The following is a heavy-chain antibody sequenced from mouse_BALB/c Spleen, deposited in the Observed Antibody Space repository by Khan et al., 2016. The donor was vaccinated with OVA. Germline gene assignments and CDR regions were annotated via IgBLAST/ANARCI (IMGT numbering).Heavy chain of an antibody. V-gene: IGHV5-6-3*01. CDR2: INSNGGST. Sequence: EVELVESGGGLVQPGGSLKLSCAASGFTFSSYGMSWVRQTPDKRLELVATINSNGGSTYYPDSVKGRFNISRDNAKNTLYLQMSRLSSEDTAMYSCTSYYYGSRGFAYWGQGTLVTVSA. CDR3: TSYYYGSRGFAY. J-gene: IGHJ3*01. CDR1: GFTFSSYG. D-gene: IGHD1-1*01.